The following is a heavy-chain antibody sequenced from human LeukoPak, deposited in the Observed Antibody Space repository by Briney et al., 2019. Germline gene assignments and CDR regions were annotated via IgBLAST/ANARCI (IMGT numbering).Heavy chain of an antibody. CDR1: GYTFTSYG. V-gene: IGHV1-18*01. CDR3: ARVSAAAGTDYLDY. Sequence: ASVKVSCKASGYTFTSYGISWVRQAPGQGLEWMGWISAYNGNTNYAQKLQGRVTMTTDTSTSTAYMELRSLRSDVTAVYYCARVSAAAGTDYLDYWGQGTLVTVSS. CDR2: ISAYNGNT. D-gene: IGHD6-13*01. J-gene: IGHJ4*02.